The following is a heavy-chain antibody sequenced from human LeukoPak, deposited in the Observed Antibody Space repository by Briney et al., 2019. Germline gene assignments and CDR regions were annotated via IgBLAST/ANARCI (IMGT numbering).Heavy chain of an antibody. V-gene: IGHV1-8*01. J-gene: IGHJ4*02. CDR2: MNPNSGNT. Sequence: GASVKVSCKASGYTFTSYDINWVRQATGQGLEWMGWMNPNSGNTGYAQKFQGRVTMTRNTSISTAYMELSSLRSEDTAVYYCARVKGRCSTSCSGFDYWGQGTPVTVSS. CDR1: GYTFTSYD. CDR3: ARVKGRCSTSCSGFDY. D-gene: IGHD2-2*01.